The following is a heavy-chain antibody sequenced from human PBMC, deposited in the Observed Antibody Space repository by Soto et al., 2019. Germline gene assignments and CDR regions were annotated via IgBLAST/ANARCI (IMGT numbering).Heavy chain of an antibody. CDR3: ARSYYDFWSGYGPARGY. CDR2: INPSGGST. Sequence: ASVKVSCKASGYTFTSYYMHWVRQAPGQGLEWMGIINPSGGSTSYAQKFQGRVTMTRDTSTSTVYMELSSLRSEDTAVYYCARSYYDFWSGYGPARGYWGQGTLVTVSS. D-gene: IGHD3-3*01. V-gene: IGHV1-46*03. CDR1: GYTFTSYY. J-gene: IGHJ4*02.